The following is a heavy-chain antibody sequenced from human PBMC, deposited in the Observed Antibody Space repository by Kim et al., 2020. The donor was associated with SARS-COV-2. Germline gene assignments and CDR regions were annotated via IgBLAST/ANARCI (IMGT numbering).Heavy chain of an antibody. V-gene: IGHV3-48*03. CDR1: GFSLTSHE. Sequence: GGSLRLSCAASGFSLTSHEMHWVRQAPGKGLEWVSYMSGNGRTTYYADSVKGRFTISRDNSKNSLYLQMNSLRAEDTAVYYCAKETVTSYDALDIWGQGTMVSVSS. CDR3: AKETVTSYDALDI. J-gene: IGHJ3*02. D-gene: IGHD4-17*01. CDR2: MSGNGRTT.